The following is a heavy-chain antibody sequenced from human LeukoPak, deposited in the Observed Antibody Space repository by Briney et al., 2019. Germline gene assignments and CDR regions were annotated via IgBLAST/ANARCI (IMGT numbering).Heavy chain of an antibody. J-gene: IGHJ4*02. V-gene: IGHV4-31*03. CDR2: IHPSGML. CDR3: SRGLDSRKLGY. D-gene: IGHD3-22*01. CDR1: GASFSSGDQY. Sequence: SETLSLTCTVSGASFSSGDQYWNWIRQSPGKGLEWIGSIHPSGMLYNNPSLESRVTISIDTSKNQFSLNLNTVTAADTAVYFCSRGLDSRKLGYWGQGTLVTVSS.